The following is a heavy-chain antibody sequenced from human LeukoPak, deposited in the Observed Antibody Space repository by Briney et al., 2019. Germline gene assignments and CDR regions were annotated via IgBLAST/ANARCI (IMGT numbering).Heavy chain of an antibody. D-gene: IGHD3-3*01. CDR2: ISSTAATT. Sequence: PGGSLRLSCAASGFTFSSFAMSWVRQAPGKGLEWVSSISSTAATTYYADSVRGRFTISRDNAKNTLYLQLSSLRVEDTAVYYCARRTLFGVIKPPYYWGQGTLVTVSS. CDR1: GFTFSSFA. V-gene: IGHV3-23*01. J-gene: IGHJ4*02. CDR3: ARRTLFGVIKPPYY.